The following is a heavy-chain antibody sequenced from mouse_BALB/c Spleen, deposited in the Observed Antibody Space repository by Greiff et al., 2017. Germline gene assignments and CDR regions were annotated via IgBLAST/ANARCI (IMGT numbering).Heavy chain of an antibody. CDR1: GFTFSDYY. Sequence: EVHLVESGGGLVKPGGSLKLSCAASGFTFSDYYMYWVRQTPEKRLEWVATISDGGSYTYYPDSVKGRFTISRDNAKNNLYLQMSSLKSEDTAMYYCARGRNYGYGEEGFDYWGQGTTLTVSS. V-gene: IGHV5-4*02. CDR3: ARGRNYGYGEEGFDY. CDR2: ISDGGSYT. J-gene: IGHJ2*01. D-gene: IGHD2-2*01.